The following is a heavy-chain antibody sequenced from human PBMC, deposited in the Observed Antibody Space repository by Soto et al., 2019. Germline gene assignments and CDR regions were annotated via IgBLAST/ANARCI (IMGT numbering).Heavy chain of an antibody. V-gene: IGHV1-8*01. J-gene: IGHJ6*03. CDR3: ARGRFGAYYYYYYYMDV. CDR2: MNPNSGNT. D-gene: IGHD3-3*01. CDR1: GYTFTSYD. Sequence: ASVKVSCKASGYTFTSYDINWVRQATGQGLEWMGWMNPNSGNTGYAQKFQGRVTMTRNTSISTAYMELSSLRSEDTAVYYCARGRFGAYYYYYYYMDVWGKGTTVTVSS.